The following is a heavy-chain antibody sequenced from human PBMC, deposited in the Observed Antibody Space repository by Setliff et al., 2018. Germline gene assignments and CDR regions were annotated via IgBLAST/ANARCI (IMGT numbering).Heavy chain of an antibody. D-gene: IGHD1-26*01. J-gene: IGHJ3*01. Sequence: PSETLSLTCTVSGDSISSGDYFWSWIRPPPGKGLEWIAYIYHSGSAYYNPALKRRVTMSVDTSKNQFSLHLTSVMAADTAVYYCAREVGTSTSSDAFDVWGQGRMVTVSS. V-gene: IGHV4-30-4*08. CDR1: GDSISSGDYF. CDR3: AREVGTSTSSDAFDV. CDR2: IYHSGSA.